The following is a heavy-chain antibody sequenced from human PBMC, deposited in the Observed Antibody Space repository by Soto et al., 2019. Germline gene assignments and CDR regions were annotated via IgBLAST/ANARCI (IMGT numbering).Heavy chain of an antibody. CDR3: ASSGKQQLYPYGMDV. Sequence: SVKVSCKPCGYTFIYRYLHWVRHAPGQALEWMGWITPFNGNTNYAQKFQDRVTITRDRSMSTAYMELSSLRSEDTAMYYCASSGKQQLYPYGMDVWGQGTTVTVSS. J-gene: IGHJ6*02. CDR2: ITPFNGNT. D-gene: IGHD6-13*01. CDR1: GYTFIYRY. V-gene: IGHV1-45*02.